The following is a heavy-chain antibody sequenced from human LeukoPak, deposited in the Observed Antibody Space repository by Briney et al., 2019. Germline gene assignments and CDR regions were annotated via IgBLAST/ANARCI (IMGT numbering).Heavy chain of an antibody. V-gene: IGHV1-2*02. Sequence: ASVKVSFKASGYTFTGYYMHWVRQAPGQGLEWMGWINPNSGGTNYAQKFQGRVTMTRDTSISTAYMELSRLRSDDTAVYYCARDPHYDILTGYEYYFDYWGQGTLVTVSS. CDR1: GYTFTGYY. CDR2: INPNSGGT. J-gene: IGHJ4*02. D-gene: IGHD3-9*01. CDR3: ARDPHYDILTGYEYYFDY.